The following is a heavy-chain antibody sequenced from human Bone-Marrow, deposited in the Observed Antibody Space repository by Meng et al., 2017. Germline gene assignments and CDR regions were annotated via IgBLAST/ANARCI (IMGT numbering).Heavy chain of an antibody. CDR3: AKTGRGYYDSSDAFDI. J-gene: IGHJ3*02. Sequence: GESLKISCAASGFTFSSYAMCWVRQAPGKGLEWVSAISGSGGSTYYADSVKGRFTISRDNSKNTLYLQMNSLRAEDTAVYYCAKTGRGYYDSSDAFDIWGQGTMVTVSS. CDR2: ISGSGGST. V-gene: IGHV3-23*01. CDR1: GFTFSSYA. D-gene: IGHD3-22*01.